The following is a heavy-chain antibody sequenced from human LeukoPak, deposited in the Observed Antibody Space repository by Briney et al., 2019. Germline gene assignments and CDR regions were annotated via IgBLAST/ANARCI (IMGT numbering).Heavy chain of an antibody. CDR3: ARAPARHLCYYYYMDV. CDR1: GYTFTSYD. CDR2: MNPNSGNT. D-gene: IGHD6-6*01. J-gene: IGHJ6*03. Sequence: EASVKVSCKASGYTFTSYDINWVRQATGQGLEWMGWMNPNSGNTGYAQKFQGRVTMTRNTSISTAYMELSSLRSEDTAVYYCARAPARHLCYYYYMDVWGTGTTVTVSS. V-gene: IGHV1-8*01.